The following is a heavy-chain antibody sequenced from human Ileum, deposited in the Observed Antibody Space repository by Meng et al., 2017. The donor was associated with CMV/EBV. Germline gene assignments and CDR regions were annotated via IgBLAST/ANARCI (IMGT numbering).Heavy chain of an antibody. CDR1: GYTFTGYY. CDR2: VNPNSGGT. V-gene: IGHV1-2*02. CDR3: AKGGERIRALDI. D-gene: IGHD1-1*01. Sequence: ASVKVSCKASGYTFTGYYMNWVRQAPGQGLEWMGWVNPNSGGTHYAQKFQGRITMTRDTSINTAYMEVSGLTSDDTAVYYCAKGGERIRALDIWGQGTMVTVSS. J-gene: IGHJ3*02.